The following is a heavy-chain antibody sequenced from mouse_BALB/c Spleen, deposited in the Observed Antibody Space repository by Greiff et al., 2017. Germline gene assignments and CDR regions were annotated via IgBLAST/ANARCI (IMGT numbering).Heavy chain of an antibody. V-gene: IGHV5-6-2*01. D-gene: IGHD2-1*01. Sequence: EVQRVESGGGLVKLGGSLKLSCAASGFTFSSYYMSWVRQTPEKRLELVAAINSNGGSTYYPDTVKGRFTISRDNAKNTLYLQMSSLKSEDTALYYCARIYGNYHYFDYWGQGTTLTVSS. J-gene: IGHJ2*01. CDR1: GFTFSSYY. CDR2: INSNGGST. CDR3: ARIYGNYHYFDY.